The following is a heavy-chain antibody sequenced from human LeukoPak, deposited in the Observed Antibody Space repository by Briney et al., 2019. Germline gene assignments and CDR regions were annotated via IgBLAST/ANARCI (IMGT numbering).Heavy chain of an antibody. V-gene: IGHV4-31*03. D-gene: IGHD3-16*02. CDR3: ARDLSNYDYIWGSYRATDAFDI. Sequence: SQTLSLTCTVSGGSISSGTYYWSWIRQHPGKGLEWIGYIYYSGSTSYNPSLKSRVTISVDMSKNQFSLKLSSVTAADTAMYYCARDLSNYDYIWGSYRATDAFDIWGQGTMVTVSS. CDR1: GGSISSGTYY. CDR2: IYYSGST. J-gene: IGHJ3*02.